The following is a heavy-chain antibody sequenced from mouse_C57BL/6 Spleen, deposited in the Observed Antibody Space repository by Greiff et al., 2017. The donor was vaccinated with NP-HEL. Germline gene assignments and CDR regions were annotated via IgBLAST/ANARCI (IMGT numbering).Heavy chain of an antibody. CDR3: TNTTVGYLDV. Sequence: VQLQQSGAELVRPGASVTLSCKASGYTFTDYEMHWVKQTPVHGLEWIGAIDPETGGTAYNQKFKGKAILTADKSSSTAYMELRSLTSEDSAVYYCTNTTVGYLDVWGTGTTVTVSS. CDR2: IDPETGGT. CDR1: GYTFTDYE. V-gene: IGHV1-15*01. D-gene: IGHD1-1*01. J-gene: IGHJ1*03.